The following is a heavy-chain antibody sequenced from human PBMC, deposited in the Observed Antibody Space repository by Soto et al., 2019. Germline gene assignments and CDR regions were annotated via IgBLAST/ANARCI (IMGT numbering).Heavy chain of an antibody. D-gene: IGHD2-2*01. Sequence: EVQLVESGGGLVQPGGSLRLSCATSGFTFSPYWMHWVRQAPGMGLMWVSRINHDGSDTIYADSVRGRFIVSRDNAQNTVYLQMNSLTVEDTAVYYCVIEVSSDDKSHSRGWFDPWGHGALVTVSS. J-gene: IGHJ5*02. CDR2: INHDGSDT. CDR3: VIEVSSDDKSHSRGWFDP. CDR1: GFTFSPYW. V-gene: IGHV3-74*01.